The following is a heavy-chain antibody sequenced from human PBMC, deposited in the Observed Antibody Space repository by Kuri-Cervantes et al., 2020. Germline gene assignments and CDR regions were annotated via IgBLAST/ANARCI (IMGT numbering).Heavy chain of an antibody. CDR1: GFTFSSYG. Sequence: GGSLRLSCAASGFTFSSYGMHWVRQAPGKGLEWVSAISGSGGSTYYADSVKGRFTISRDNSKNTLYLQMNSLRAEDTALYYCAKDMGSSGWYGRFDAFDIWGQGTMVTVSS. J-gene: IGHJ3*02. V-gene: IGHV3-23*01. CDR3: AKDMGSSGWYGRFDAFDI. D-gene: IGHD6-19*01. CDR2: ISGSGGST.